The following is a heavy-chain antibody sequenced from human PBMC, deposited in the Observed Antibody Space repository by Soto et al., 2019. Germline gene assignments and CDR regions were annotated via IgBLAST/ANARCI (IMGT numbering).Heavy chain of an antibody. Sequence: EAQLLESGGGLVPPGGSLRLSCAASGFTFSSYAMSWVRQAPGEGLEWLAGITFRGDYTYYADSVKGRFTLSRDNSRNRLDLQMSSLKVEDTALYFCAKLGTMGVFDNWGQGTLLTVSS. CDR2: ITFRGDYT. CDR1: GFTFSSYA. J-gene: IGHJ4*02. V-gene: IGHV3-23*01. D-gene: IGHD1-1*01. CDR3: AKLGTMGVFDN.